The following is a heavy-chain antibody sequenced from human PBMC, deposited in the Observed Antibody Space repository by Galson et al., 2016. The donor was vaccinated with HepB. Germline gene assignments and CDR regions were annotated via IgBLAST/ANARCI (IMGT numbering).Heavy chain of an antibody. CDR3: AKEEGATMKAWYVDV. J-gene: IGHJ6*03. Sequence: SLRLSCAASGFTFGDYAMSWVRQAPGKGLEWVSTIHGGGDATHYTDSVEGRFSISRDNSKSTLYLQMNSLRAGDTAIYYCAKEEGATMKAWYVDVGGKGTTVPVAS. D-gene: IGHD1-26*01. V-gene: IGHV3-23*01. CDR2: IHGGGDAT. CDR1: GFTFGDYA.